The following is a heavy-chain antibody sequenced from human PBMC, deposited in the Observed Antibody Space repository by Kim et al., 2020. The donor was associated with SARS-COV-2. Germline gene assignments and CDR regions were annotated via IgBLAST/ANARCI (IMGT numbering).Heavy chain of an antibody. D-gene: IGHD5-18*01. Sequence: QKFQGRVTINADESTRTAYMELSSLRSEDTAVYYCARGYSYGGRTSTFDYWGQGTLVTVSS. J-gene: IGHJ4*02. CDR3: ARGYSYGGRTSTFDY. V-gene: IGHV1-69*01.